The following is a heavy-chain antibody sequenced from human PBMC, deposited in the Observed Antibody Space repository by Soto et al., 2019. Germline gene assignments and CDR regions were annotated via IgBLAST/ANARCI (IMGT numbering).Heavy chain of an antibody. CDR1: GYSFTSYW. J-gene: IGHJ5*02. CDR2: IYPGDSDT. D-gene: IGHD6-6*01. V-gene: IGHV5-51*01. Sequence: GESLKISCKGSGYSFTSYWIGWVRQMPGKGLEWMEIIYPGDSDTRYSPSFQGQVTISADKSISTAYLQWSSLRASDTAMYYCARHSSSRENWFDPWGQGTLVTVSS. CDR3: ARHSSSRENWFDP.